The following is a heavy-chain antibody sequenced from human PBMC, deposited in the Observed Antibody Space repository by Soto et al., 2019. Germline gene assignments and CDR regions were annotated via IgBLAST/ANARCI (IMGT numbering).Heavy chain of an antibody. CDR3: ARQSDSSGWPDDASDI. Sequence: GESLKISCKGSGYSFTSYWIGWVRQMPGKGLEWMGIIYPGDSDTRYSPSFQGQVTISADKSISTAYLQWSSLKASDTAMYYCARQSDSSGWPDDASDIWGQGTMVTVSS. CDR1: GYSFTSYW. J-gene: IGHJ3*02. D-gene: IGHD6-19*01. CDR2: IYPGDSDT. V-gene: IGHV5-51*01.